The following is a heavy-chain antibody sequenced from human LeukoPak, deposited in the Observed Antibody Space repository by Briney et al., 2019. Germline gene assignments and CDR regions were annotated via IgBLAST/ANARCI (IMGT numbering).Heavy chain of an antibody. J-gene: IGHJ4*02. CDR1: GGSLSGYY. V-gene: IGHV4-34*01. Sequence: PSETLSLTCALYGGSLSGYYWSWIRQPPGKGREWIGEINHSGSTNYNPSLKSRATISVDTSKKQFSLKLSSVTAADTAVYYCARGLRDPMRRFDYWGQGTLVTVSS. CDR3: ARGLRDPMRRFDY. CDR2: INHSGST. D-gene: IGHD3-22*01.